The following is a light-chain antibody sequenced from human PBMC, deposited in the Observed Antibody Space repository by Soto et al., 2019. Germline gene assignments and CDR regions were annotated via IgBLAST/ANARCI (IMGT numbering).Light chain of an antibody. Sequence: ETVLTQSPGTLSLSPGERAILSCRASQSVSSYLAWYQQKPGQAPRLLIYDASNRATGIPARFSGSGSGTDFTLTISSLEPEDFAVYYCQQRTNWPLTFGGGTKVDIK. CDR2: DAS. V-gene: IGKV3-11*01. J-gene: IGKJ4*01. CDR1: QSVSSY. CDR3: QQRTNWPLT.